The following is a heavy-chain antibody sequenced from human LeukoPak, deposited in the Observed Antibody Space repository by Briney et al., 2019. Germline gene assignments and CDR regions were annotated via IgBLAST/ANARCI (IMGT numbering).Heavy chain of an antibody. D-gene: IGHD6-6*01. CDR3: ARDVEIAARPENWFDP. V-gene: IGHV1-69*13. J-gene: IGHJ5*02. CDR2: IIPIFGTA. CDR1: GGTFSSYA. Sequence: SVKVSCKASGGTFSSYAISWVRQAPGQGLEWMGGIIPIFGTANYAQKFQGRVTITADESTSTAYMELSSLRSEDTAVYYCARDVEIAARPENWFDPWGQGTLVAVSS.